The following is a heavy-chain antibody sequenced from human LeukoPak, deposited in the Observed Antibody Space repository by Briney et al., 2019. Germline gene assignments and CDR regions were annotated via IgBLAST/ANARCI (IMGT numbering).Heavy chain of an antibody. D-gene: IGHD1-26*01. Sequence: GESLKISCKGSGYSFTNYWIGWVRQTPGKGLEWMGIINPDDSEIKYSPSLQGQVTISADKSTSTAYLQWSSLKASDTAMYYCARHTIMGATKSDFDYWGQGTLVTVSS. V-gene: IGHV5-51*01. CDR1: GYSFTNYW. J-gene: IGHJ4*02. CDR2: INPDDSEI. CDR3: ARHTIMGATKSDFDY.